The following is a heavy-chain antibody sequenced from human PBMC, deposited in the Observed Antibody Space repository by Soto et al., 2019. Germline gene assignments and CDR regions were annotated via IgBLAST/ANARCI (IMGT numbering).Heavy chain of an antibody. D-gene: IGHD3-10*01. Sequence: QVQLQESSPELVKPSETLSLTCTVSGDSISRYYWSWIRLYPGKGLEWIGYSYYSGETNYNPSVKSRVTISVDRTKNQFSLKLRSVTAADTAVYYCARDEGGEFLKGSGMDVWGQGTTVTVSS. CDR1: GDSISRYY. CDR3: ARDEGGEFLKGSGMDV. J-gene: IGHJ6*02. CDR2: SYYSGET. V-gene: IGHV4-59*01.